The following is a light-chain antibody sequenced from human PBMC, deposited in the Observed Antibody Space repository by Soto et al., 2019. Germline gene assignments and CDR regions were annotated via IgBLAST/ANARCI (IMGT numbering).Light chain of an antibody. V-gene: IGKV3D-15*01. CDR1: QSVSST. Sequence: EIVMTQSPATLSVSPGERATLACRASQSVSSTLAWYQQKPGQAPMLLIYGASTRATGIPDRFSGSGSGTEFTLTISSLQSEDFAVYYCQQYFNWPRTFGQGTKLEIK. CDR3: QQYFNWPRT. CDR2: GAS. J-gene: IGKJ2*02.